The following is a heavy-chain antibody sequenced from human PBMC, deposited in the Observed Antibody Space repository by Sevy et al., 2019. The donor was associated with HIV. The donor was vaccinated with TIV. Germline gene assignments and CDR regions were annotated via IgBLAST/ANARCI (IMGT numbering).Heavy chain of an antibody. CDR1: GFTFSSYA. D-gene: IGHD2-2*01. V-gene: IGHV3-23*01. J-gene: IGHJ6*02. CDR3: ANDGGYCSSTSCYFWAYYYYGMDV. Sequence: GGSLRPSCAASGFTFSSYAMSWVRQAPGKGLEWVSAISGSGGSSYYADSVKGRFTISRDNSKNTLYLQMNSLRAEDTAVYYCANDGGYCSSTSCYFWAYYYYGMDVWGQGTTVTVSS. CDR2: ISGSGGSS.